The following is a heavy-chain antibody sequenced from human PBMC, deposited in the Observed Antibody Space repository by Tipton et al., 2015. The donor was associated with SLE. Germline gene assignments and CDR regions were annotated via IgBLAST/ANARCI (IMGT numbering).Heavy chain of an antibody. CDR2: ISAYNGNT. CDR3: AIAVAGTLFFDD. J-gene: IGHJ4*02. Sequence: QLVQSGAEVKKPGASVKVSCKASGYTFISYGISWVRQAPGQGLEWMGWISAYNGNTNFAQNLQGRVTMTTDTSTSTAYMELRSLRSDDTAVYYCAIAVAGTLFFDDWGQGTLVTVSS. CDR1: GYTFISYG. D-gene: IGHD6-19*01. V-gene: IGHV1-18*01.